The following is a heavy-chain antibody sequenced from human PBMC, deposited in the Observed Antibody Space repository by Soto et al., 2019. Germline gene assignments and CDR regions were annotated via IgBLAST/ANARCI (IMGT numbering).Heavy chain of an antibody. CDR2: IYLSGNT. CDR1: GASINSGGYY. CDR3: ASCNAWGVIFAY. Sequence: SETLSLTRTVSGASINSGGYYWRRIHQLPGKGLEWIGYIYLSGNTYYNPSLESRVTTSLDTSQNQFSLKLSSVIAADTAVYYCASCNAWGVIFAYWGQGTLVTVS. V-gene: IGHV4-31*03. D-gene: IGHD3-16*01. J-gene: IGHJ4*02.